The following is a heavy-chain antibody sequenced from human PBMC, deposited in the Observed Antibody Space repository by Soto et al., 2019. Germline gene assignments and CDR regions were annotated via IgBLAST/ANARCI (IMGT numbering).Heavy chain of an antibody. CDR1: GFTFTSSA. CDR2: IVVGSGNT. V-gene: IGHV1-58*01. Sequence: QMQLVQSGPEVKKPGTSVKVSCKASGFTFTSSAVQWVRQARGQRLEWIGWIVVGSGNTNYAQKFQERVTITRDMSTSTAYMELSSLRSEDTAVYYCAATIPRDTVVTPVKVISDYWGQGTLVTVSS. J-gene: IGHJ4*02. D-gene: IGHD2-21*02. CDR3: AATIPRDTVVTPVKVISDY.